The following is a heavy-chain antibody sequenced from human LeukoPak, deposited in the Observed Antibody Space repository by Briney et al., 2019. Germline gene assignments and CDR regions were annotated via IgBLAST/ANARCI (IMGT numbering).Heavy chain of an antibody. Sequence: GALVKVSCKVSGYTLTELSMHWVRQAPGKGLEWMGGFDPEDGETIYAQKFQGRVTMTEDTSTDTAYMELSSLRSEDTAVYYCATVRGMTSVDYYGMDVWGQGTTVTVSS. CDR3: ATVRGMTSVDYYGMDV. D-gene: IGHD4-23*01. CDR2: FDPEDGET. J-gene: IGHJ6*02. V-gene: IGHV1-24*01. CDR1: GYTLTELS.